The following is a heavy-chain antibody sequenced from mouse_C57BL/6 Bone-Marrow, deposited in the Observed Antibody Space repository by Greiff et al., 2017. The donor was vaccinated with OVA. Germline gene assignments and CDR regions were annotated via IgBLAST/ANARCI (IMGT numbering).Heavy chain of an antibody. CDR3: ARRGYFDV. Sequence: VKLQQPGAELVMPGASVKLSCKASGYTFTSYWMHWVKQRPGQGLEWIGEIDPSDSYTNYNQKFKGKSTLTVDKSSSTAYMQLSSLTSEDSAVYYCARRGYFDVWGTGTTVTVSS. CDR2: IDPSDSYT. J-gene: IGHJ1*03. CDR1: GYTFTSYW. V-gene: IGHV1-69*01.